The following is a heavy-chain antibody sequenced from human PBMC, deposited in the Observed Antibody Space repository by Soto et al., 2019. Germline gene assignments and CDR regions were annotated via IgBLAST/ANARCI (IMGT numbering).Heavy chain of an antibody. CDR3: ARDLSGFYGMDV. V-gene: IGHV3-30-3*01. Sequence: GGSLRLSCAASGFTFSSYAMHWVRQAPGKGLEWVAVISYDGSNKYYADSVKGRFTISRDNSKNTLYLQMNSLRAEDTAVYYCARDLSGFYGMDVWGQGT. J-gene: IGHJ6*02. CDR1: GFTFSSYA. D-gene: IGHD3-10*01. CDR2: ISYDGSNK.